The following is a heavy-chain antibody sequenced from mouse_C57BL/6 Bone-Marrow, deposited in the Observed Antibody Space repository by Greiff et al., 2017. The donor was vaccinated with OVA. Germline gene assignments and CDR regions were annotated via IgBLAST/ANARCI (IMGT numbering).Heavy chain of an antibody. CDR3: ARKGVDDYAWFAY. Sequence: VQLQQPGAELVKPGASVKLSCTASGFTFTSYSMHWVQQSPGQGLEWIGNINPGNGDTNYTENFKGQATMSVDTSSSTAYMQLSSLTSEDSAVYYCARKGVDDYAWFAYWGQGTLVTVSA. D-gene: IGHD2-4*01. J-gene: IGHJ3*01. V-gene: IGHV1-53*01. CDR1: GFTFTSYS. CDR2: INPGNGDT.